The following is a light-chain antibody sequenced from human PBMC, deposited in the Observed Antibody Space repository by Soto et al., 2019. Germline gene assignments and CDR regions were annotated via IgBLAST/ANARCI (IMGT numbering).Light chain of an antibody. CDR2: GAS. V-gene: IGKV3-15*01. CDR1: QIVASN. CDR3: QQYHNWPPQYT. J-gene: IGKJ2*01. Sequence: EIVMAQSPASLSVSPGDGATLSCRASQIVASNVAWYQQKPGQGPRLLIHGASTRAVGVPARLSGSGSGTDFTLTIDILQPEDFAVYYCQQYHNWPPQYTFGQGTKLQIK.